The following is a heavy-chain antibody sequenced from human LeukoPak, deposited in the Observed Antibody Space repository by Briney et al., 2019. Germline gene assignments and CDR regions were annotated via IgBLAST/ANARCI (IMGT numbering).Heavy chain of an antibody. CDR1: GFTFDDYA. CDR2: ISWNSGSM. Sequence: PGGSLRLSCAASGFTFDDYAMHWVRQAPGKGLEWVSGISWNSGSMGYADSVKGRFTISRDNAKNSLYLQMNSLRAEDMALYYCATATVTTYWAFDYWGQGTLVTVSS. CDR3: ATATVTTYWAFDY. J-gene: IGHJ4*02. V-gene: IGHV3-9*03. D-gene: IGHD4-17*01.